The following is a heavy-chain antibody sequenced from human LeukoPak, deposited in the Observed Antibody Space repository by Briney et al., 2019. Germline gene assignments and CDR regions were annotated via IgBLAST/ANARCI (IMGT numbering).Heavy chain of an antibody. V-gene: IGHV1-18*01. CDR2: ISAYNGNT. CDR3: ERAERGDLAYLDY. CDR1: GYTFTSYG. Sequence: ASVKVSCKASGYTFTSYGISWVRQAPGQGLEWMGWISAYNGNTNYAQKLQGRVTMTTDTSPRKAYMELRSLRSDYTAVYYCERAERGDLAYLDYWGQGTVVTVSS. J-gene: IGHJ4*02. D-gene: IGHD4-17*01.